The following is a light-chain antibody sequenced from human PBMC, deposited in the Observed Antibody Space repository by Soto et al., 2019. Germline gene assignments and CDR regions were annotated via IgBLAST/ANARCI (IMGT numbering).Light chain of an antibody. J-gene: IGLJ2*01. Sequence: QSVLTQPPSVSGAPGQRVTISCTGSSSNIGAGYDVHWYQQLPGTAPKLLIYGNSNRPSGVPDRFSGSKSGTSASLAITGLQAEDEADYYCQSYGGSLSGVVFGGGTKLTVL. CDR1: SSNIGAGYD. V-gene: IGLV1-40*01. CDR2: GNS. CDR3: QSYGGSLSGVV.